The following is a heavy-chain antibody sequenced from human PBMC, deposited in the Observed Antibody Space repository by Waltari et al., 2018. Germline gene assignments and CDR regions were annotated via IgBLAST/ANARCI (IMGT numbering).Heavy chain of an antibody. CDR1: GYTFTSTD. Sequence: VQLVQSGAAVPKPAASVKVSCQASGYTFTSTDITWVRQASGQGLEWMGWMNPNSGNTGYAQKFQCRVTITRNTSISTAYMELSSLRSEDTAVYYCARGPSRGSYWSGIDYWGQGTLVTVSS. CDR3: ARGPSRGSYWSGIDY. V-gene: IGHV1-8*03. J-gene: IGHJ4*02. CDR2: MNPNSGNT. D-gene: IGHD1-26*01.